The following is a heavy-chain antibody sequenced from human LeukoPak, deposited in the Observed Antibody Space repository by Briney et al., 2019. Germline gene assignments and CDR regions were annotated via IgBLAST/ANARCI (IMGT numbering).Heavy chain of an antibody. Sequence: GGSLRLSCAASRFSFSLYNMNWVRQAPGKGLEWVANIKQDGSEKYYVDSVKGRFTISRDNAKTSLYLQMNSLRAEDTAVYYCARDVLAAGATGTFDIWGQGTMVTVSS. V-gene: IGHV3-7*03. D-gene: IGHD1-14*01. CDR3: ARDVLAAGATGTFDI. CDR1: RFSFSLYN. J-gene: IGHJ3*02. CDR2: IKQDGSEK.